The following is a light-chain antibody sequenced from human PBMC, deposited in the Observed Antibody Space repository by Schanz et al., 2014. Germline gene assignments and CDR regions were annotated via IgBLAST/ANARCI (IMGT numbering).Light chain of an antibody. CDR1: SSDVGGYNY. CDR2: EVS. J-gene: IGLJ1*01. V-gene: IGLV2-8*01. CDR3: CSYAGSSYV. Sequence: QSALTQPASVSGSPGQSITISCTGTSSDVGGYNYVSWYQQHPGKAPKLMIYEVSKRPSGVPDRFSGSKSGNTASLTVSGLQPEDEGDYYCCSYAGSSYVFGTGTKLTV.